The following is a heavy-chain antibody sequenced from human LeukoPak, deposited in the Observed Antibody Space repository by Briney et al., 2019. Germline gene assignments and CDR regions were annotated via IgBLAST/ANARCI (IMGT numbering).Heavy chain of an antibody. CDR1: GYTFTGYY. J-gene: IGHJ4*02. D-gene: IGHD6-19*01. CDR2: INPNSGGT. CDR3: AREIAVAGTGRGFAD. V-gene: IGHV1-2*02. Sequence: ASVKVSCKASGYTFTGYYMHWVRQAPGQGLEWMGWINPNSGGTNYAQKFQGRVTMTRDTSISTAYMELSSLRSEDTAVYHCAREIAVAGTGRGFADWGQGTLVTVSS.